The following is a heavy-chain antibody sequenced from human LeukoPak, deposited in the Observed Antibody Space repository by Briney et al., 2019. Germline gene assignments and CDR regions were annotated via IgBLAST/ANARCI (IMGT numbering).Heavy chain of an antibody. CDR3: ATRCTNGVCYKAYYMDV. V-gene: IGHV1-2*06. CDR1: GYTFTGYY. D-gene: IGHD2-8*01. J-gene: IGHJ6*03. Sequence: GASVKVSCKASGYTFTGYYMHWVRQAPGQGLEWMGRINPNSGGTNYAQKFQGRVTMTRDTSISTAYMELSGLRSDDTAVYYCATRCTNGVCYKAYYMDVWGKGTTVTVSS. CDR2: INPNSGGT.